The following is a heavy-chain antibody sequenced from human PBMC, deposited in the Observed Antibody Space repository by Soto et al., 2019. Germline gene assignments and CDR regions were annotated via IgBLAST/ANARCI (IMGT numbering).Heavy chain of an antibody. CDR2: INHLTTT. D-gene: IGHD4-4*01. J-gene: IGHJ4*02. CDR3: ASAYATALAPIF. CDR1: GGSFSSYH. Sequence: PSETLSLTCAVYGGSFSSYHWSWIRQTPGKGLEWIGEINHLTTTNYNPSLKSRVIISLDTPKNQFSLKLSSVTAADTAVYYCASAYATALAPIFWGQGILVTVSS. V-gene: IGHV4-34*01.